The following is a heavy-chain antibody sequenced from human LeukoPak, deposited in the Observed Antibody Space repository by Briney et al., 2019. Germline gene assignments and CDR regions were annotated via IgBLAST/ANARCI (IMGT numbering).Heavy chain of an antibody. Sequence: ASVKVSCKASGYTFTGYYMHWVRQAPGQGLEWMGWINPNSGGTNYAQKFQGRVTMTRDTSISTAYMELSRLRTDDTAVYYCARDKYCYGPGPYCMDVWGKGTTVTISS. CDR2: INPNSGGT. CDR1: GYTFTGYY. D-gene: IGHD3-10*01. J-gene: IGHJ6*03. CDR3: ARDKYCYGPGPYCMDV. V-gene: IGHV1-2*02.